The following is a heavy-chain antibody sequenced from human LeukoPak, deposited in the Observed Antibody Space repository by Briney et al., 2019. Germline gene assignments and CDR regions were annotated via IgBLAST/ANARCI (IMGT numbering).Heavy chain of an antibody. J-gene: IGHJ5*02. Sequence: PSETLSLTCTVSGGSISSGGYYWSWIRQHPGKGLEWIGYIYYSGSTYYNPSLKSRVTISVDTSKNQFPLKLSSVTAADTAVYYCARRDGHNPGRPTWFDPWGQGTLVTVSS. CDR1: GGSISSGGYY. CDR2: IYYSGST. D-gene: IGHD5-24*01. CDR3: ARRDGHNPGRPTWFDP. V-gene: IGHV4-31*03.